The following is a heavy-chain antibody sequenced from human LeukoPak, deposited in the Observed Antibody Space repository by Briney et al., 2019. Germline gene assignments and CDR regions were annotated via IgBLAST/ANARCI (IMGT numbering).Heavy chain of an antibody. D-gene: IGHD3-10*01. CDR1: GFTFSSYG. CDR3: ASSTLHYYMDV. J-gene: IGHJ6*03. Sequence: PGGSLGLSCAASGFTFSSYGMSWVRQAPGKGLEWVSAISGSDGSTYYADSVKGRFTISRDNAKNSLYLQMNSLRAEDTAVYYCASSTLHYYMDVWGKGTTVTVSS. CDR2: ISGSDGST. V-gene: IGHV3-23*01.